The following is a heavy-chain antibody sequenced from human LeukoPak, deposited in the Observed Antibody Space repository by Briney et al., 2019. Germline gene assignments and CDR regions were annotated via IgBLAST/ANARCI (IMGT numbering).Heavy chain of an antibody. V-gene: IGHV3-48*02. CDR3: ARGEVVRYYYYGMDV. CDR1: GFTFSSYS. D-gene: IGHD2-2*01. CDR2: ISSSSTI. J-gene: IGHJ6*02. Sequence: GGSLRLSCAASGFTFSSYSMNWVRQAPGKGLEWVSYISSSSTIYYADSVKGRFTISRDNAKNSLYLQMNSLRDEDTAVYYCARGEVVRYYYYGMDVWGQGTTVTVSS.